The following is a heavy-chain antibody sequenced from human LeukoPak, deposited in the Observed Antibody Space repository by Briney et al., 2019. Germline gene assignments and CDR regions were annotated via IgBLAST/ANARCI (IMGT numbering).Heavy chain of an antibody. CDR3: ARVQSSGSGRYYYYYMDV. CDR2: INPNSGGT. Sequence: ASVKVSCKASGYTFTGYYMHWVRQAPGQGLEWMGWINPNSGGTNYAQKFQGRVTMTRDTSISTAYMELSRLGSDDTAVYYCARVQSSGSGRYYYYYMDVWGKGATVTISS. J-gene: IGHJ6*03. V-gene: IGHV1-2*02. CDR1: GYTFTGYY. D-gene: IGHD3-10*01.